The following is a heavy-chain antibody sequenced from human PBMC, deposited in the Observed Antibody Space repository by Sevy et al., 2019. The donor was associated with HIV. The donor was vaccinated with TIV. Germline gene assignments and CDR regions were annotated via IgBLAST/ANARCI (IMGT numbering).Heavy chain of an antibody. Sequence: SETLSLTCTVSGGSISDHYWSWIRQPPGKGLEWIGYFYYGSGTTKYNPSLKSRVTISIDTSKNQFSLKVSSVTAADTVVYYCARQGATLTTLYAFHIWGQGTMVTVSS. D-gene: IGHD4-4*01. V-gene: IGHV4-59*08. CDR1: GGSISDHY. CDR3: ARQGATLTTLYAFHI. CDR2: FYYGSGTT. J-gene: IGHJ3*02.